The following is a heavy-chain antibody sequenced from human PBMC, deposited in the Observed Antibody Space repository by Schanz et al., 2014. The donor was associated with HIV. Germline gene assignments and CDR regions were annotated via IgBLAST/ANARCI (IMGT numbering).Heavy chain of an antibody. V-gene: IGHV3-23*01. Sequence: EVQLLESGGGLVQPGGSLRLSCAASGFTFSNYAMTWVRQAPGKGLEWVSAISGGSTYYTDSVKGRFTISRDNSKSTLYLQLSSLRADDTAIYYCAKGGSSSVLAYYYYGMDVWGRGTTVTVSS. CDR3: AKGGSSSVLAYYYYGMDV. D-gene: IGHD6-6*01. CDR2: ISGGST. J-gene: IGHJ6*02. CDR1: GFTFSNYA.